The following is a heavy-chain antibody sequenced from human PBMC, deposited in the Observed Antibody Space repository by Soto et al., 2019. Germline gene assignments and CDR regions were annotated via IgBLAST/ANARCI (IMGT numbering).Heavy chain of an antibody. CDR1: GFPFSSND. CDR2: IYSGGST. V-gene: IGHV3-53*01. J-gene: IGHJ3*01. Sequence: EVQLVESGGGLIQPGGSLRLSCAASGFPFSSNDMNWVRQVTGKGLEWVSLIYSGGSTYYADSVKGRFTISRDNSKNTLYLQMSSLRAEDTAVYYCATRPLLPGAPWGQWKMVTVSS. D-gene: IGHD3-22*01. CDR3: ATRPLLPGAP.